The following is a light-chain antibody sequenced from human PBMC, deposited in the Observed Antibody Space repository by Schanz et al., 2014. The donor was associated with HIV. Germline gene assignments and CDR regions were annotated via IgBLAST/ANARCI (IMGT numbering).Light chain of an antibody. J-gene: IGKJ1*01. CDR3: QQYNNWPWT. CDR2: GAS. V-gene: IGKV3-15*01. CDR1: QSVGTF. Sequence: TQSPATLSLSPGERATLSCRASQSVGTFLGWYRQIPGQSPSLLIYGASTRATGIPARFSGSGSGTEFTLTISSLQSEDFAVYYCQQYNNWPWTFGQGTKVEIK.